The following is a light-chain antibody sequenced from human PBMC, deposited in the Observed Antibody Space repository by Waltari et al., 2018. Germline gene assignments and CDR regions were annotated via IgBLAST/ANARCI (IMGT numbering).Light chain of an antibody. CDR3: QHFYSYPGG. V-gene: IGKV1-13*02. Sequence: ATQLPHSPSPLSASVGHTVTMTCRPSPAISRSVARFPEKPGKDPILLIFEASDFEGGVPSRFSGSGGGTRFTLTISSLQPEDFATYYCQHFYSYPGGFGQGTRLKIK. CDR2: EAS. J-gene: IGKJ5*01. CDR1: PAISRS.